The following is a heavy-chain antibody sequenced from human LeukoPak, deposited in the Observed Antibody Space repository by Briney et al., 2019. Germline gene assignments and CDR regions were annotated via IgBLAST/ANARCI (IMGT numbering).Heavy chain of an antibody. D-gene: IGHD5-12*01. Sequence: GGSLRPSCATSGLTFTSYWITWDRETPWQGLQRVANIMKVGDVKQYLDSVKARFTISRDNAKNSLYLQMNSLRAEDTAVYYCARNRDYDTFDYWRQGVLVTISS. CDR1: GLTFTSYW. CDR2: IMKVGDVK. J-gene: IGHJ4*02. V-gene: IGHV3-7*01. CDR3: ARNRDYDTFDY.